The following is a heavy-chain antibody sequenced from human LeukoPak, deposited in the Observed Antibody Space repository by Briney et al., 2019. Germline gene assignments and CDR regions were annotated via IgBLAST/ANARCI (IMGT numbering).Heavy chain of an antibody. CDR1: GGSISSSSYY. V-gene: IGHV4-39*02. CDR2: IYYSGST. CDR3: ARDGYVARGAFDI. D-gene: IGHD4/OR15-4a*01. Sequence: SETLSLTCTVSGGSISSSSYYWGWIRQPPGKGLEWIGSIYYSGSTHYNPSLKSRVTISVDTSKNQFSLKLSSVTAADTAVFYCARDGYVARGAFDIWGQGTMVTVSS. J-gene: IGHJ3*02.